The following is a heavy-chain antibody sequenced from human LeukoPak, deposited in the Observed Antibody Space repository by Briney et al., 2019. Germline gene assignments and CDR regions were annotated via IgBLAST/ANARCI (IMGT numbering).Heavy chain of an antibody. CDR1: GLTFSDHA. CDR3: ARDLGSYGWGNHFDY. Sequence: GGSLRRSCAASGLTFSDHAMHWVRQAPGKGLEWLGVISYDGNYNHYADSVKGRFTVSRDNSKNTVYLHMSSLKPEDTAVYYCARDLGSYGWGNHFDYWGQGTLVTVSS. CDR2: ISYDGNYN. J-gene: IGHJ4*02. D-gene: IGHD3-16*01. V-gene: IGHV3-30-3*01.